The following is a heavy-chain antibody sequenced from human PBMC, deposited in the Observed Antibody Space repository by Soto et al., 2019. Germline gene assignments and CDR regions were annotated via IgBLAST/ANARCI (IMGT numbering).Heavy chain of an antibody. Sequence: SETLSLTCTVFGGSISSYYWSWIRQSPGKGLEWIGYIYYSGSTNYNPSLKSRVTISVDTSKNQFSLKLSSVTAADTAVYYCARRYGSSFEYWGQGTLVTVSS. V-gene: IGHV4-59*08. D-gene: IGHD4-17*01. CDR3: ARRYGSSFEY. J-gene: IGHJ4*02. CDR1: GGSISSYY. CDR2: IYYSGST.